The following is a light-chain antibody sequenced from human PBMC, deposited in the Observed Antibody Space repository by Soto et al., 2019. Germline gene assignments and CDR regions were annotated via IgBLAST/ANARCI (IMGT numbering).Light chain of an antibody. CDR2: DVS. V-gene: IGKV1-5*01. CDR1: SSSKW. Sequence: DIQMTQSPSTLAASVGDTVTMTCRSSSKWLAWYQKKPGKAPKLLIYDVSNLERGVPPRFSGSTSGAESTLTITGLQPDDLGTFYCQHTSDFTFGQGTQVEIK. J-gene: IGKJ2*01. CDR3: QHTSDFT.